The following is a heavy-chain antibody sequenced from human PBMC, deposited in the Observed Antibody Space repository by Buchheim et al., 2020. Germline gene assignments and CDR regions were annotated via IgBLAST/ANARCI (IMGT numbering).Heavy chain of an antibody. D-gene: IGHD2-15*01. J-gene: IGHJ6*02. CDR3: ARDRGVVAATRIDYGMDV. CDR2: INPNSGGT. V-gene: IGHV1-2*04. CDR1: GYTFTGYY. Sequence: QVQLVQSGAEVKKPGASVKVSCKASGYTFTGYYMHWVRQAPGQGLEWMGWINPNSGGTNYAQKFQGWVTMTRDTSIRTAYMGLSRLRSDDTAVYYCARDRGVVAATRIDYGMDVWGQGTT.